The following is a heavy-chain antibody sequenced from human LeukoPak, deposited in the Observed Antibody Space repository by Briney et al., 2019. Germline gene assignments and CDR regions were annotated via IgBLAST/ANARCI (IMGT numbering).Heavy chain of an antibody. D-gene: IGHD6-13*01. CDR3: ARDSRGSSWFFDY. CDR2: ISSSGRTF. J-gene: IGHJ4*02. CDR1: GFTFSSYS. Sequence: GGSLRLSCGASGFTFSSYSMNWVRQAPGKGLEWVSYISSSGRTFYYADSVKGRFTISRDNGKNSLYLQMNSLRVEDTAVYYCARDSRGSSWFFDYWGQGALVTVSS. V-gene: IGHV3-48*01.